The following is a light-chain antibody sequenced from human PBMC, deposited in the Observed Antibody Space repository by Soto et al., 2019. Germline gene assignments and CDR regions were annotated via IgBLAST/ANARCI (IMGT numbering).Light chain of an antibody. CDR1: DSNIGAGFG. V-gene: IGLV1-40*01. J-gene: IGLJ3*02. CDR2: ANN. Sequence: QSVLTQPPSVSGAPGQRVTISCAGSDSNIGAGFGVHWYQLLPGTAPKLLIYANNNRPSGVPDRFSGSMSATSASLAITGLQAEDEADYYCQSYDSSEVVFGGGTKVTVL. CDR3: QSYDSSEVV.